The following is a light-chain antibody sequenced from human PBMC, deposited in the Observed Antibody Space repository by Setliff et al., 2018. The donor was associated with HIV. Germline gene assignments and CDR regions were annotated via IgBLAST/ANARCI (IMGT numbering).Light chain of an antibody. Sequence: QSALTQPASVSGSPGQSITISCTGSITDIGNYESVSWYQQHPGEVPKRMIYDVTKRPSGISSRFSGSKSGNTASLTISGLQAEDEADYYCCSYVNGDTWIFGGGTQRTVL. CDR2: DVT. V-gene: IGLV2-23*02. J-gene: IGLJ2*01. CDR1: ITDIGNYES. CDR3: CSYVNGDTWI.